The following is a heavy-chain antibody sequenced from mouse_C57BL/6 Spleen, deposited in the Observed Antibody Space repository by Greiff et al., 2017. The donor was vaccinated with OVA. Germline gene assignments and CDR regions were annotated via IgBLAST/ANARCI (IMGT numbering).Heavy chain of an antibody. Sequence: EVKLVESGGGLVKPGGSLKLSCAASGFTFSSYAMSWVRQTPEQRLEWVATISDGGSYTYYPDNVKGRFTISRDNAKNNLYLQMSHLKSEDTAMYYCARDGGYYSVTYWGQGTLVTVSA. CDR3: ARDGGYYSVTY. J-gene: IGHJ3*01. V-gene: IGHV5-4*01. CDR1: GFTFSSYA. CDR2: ISDGGSYT. D-gene: IGHD1-1*01.